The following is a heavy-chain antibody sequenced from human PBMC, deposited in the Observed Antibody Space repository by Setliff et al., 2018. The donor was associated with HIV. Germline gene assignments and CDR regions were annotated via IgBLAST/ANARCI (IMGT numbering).Heavy chain of an antibody. Sequence: ASVKVSCKASGYTFTDYFMHWVRQAPGQGLGWMGWINTSTGNPTYAQGFTGRFVFSLDTSVSTAYLQISSLKAEDTAVYYCARKNAFDIWGQGTMVTVSS. CDR2: INTSTGNP. CDR1: GYTFTDYF. V-gene: IGHV7-4-1*02. CDR3: ARKNAFDI. J-gene: IGHJ3*02.